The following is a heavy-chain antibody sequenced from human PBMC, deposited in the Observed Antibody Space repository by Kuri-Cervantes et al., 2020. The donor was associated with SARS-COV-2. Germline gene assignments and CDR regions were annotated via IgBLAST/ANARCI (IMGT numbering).Heavy chain of an antibody. J-gene: IGHJ4*02. CDR1: GFTFSSYW. D-gene: IGHD3-16*01. CDR2: IKQDGSEK. Sequence: GESLKISCAASGFTFSSYWMSWVRQAPGKGLEWVANIKQDGSEKYYVDSVKGRFTISRDNAKNSLYLQMNSLRAEDTAVYYCARWGVYYFDYWGQGILVTVSS. V-gene: IGHV3-7*01. CDR3: ARWGVYYFDY.